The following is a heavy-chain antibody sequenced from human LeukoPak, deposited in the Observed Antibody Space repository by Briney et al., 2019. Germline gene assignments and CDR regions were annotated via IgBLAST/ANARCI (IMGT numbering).Heavy chain of an antibody. CDR3: ARAAQVGAFDY. CDR1: GFTFDDYA. J-gene: IGHJ4*02. D-gene: IGHD1-26*01. Sequence: GGSLRLSCAASGFTFDDYAMHWVRQAPGKGLEWVSGISWNSGSIGYADSVKGRFTISRDNAKNSLYLQMNSLRAEDTAVYYCARAAQVGAFDYWGQGTLVTVSS. V-gene: IGHV3-9*01. CDR2: ISWNSGSI.